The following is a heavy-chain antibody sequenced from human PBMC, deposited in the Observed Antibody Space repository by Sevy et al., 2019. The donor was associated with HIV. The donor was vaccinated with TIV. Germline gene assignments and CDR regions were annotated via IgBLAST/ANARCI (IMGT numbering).Heavy chain of an antibody. Sequence: GGSLRLSCTDSEFSLSSHWMHWVRQAPGKGLVWVSRINSDGSNIDYADSVKGRFTISRDNAKNTVSLQMNRLRAEDTAVYYCVREGITGTDYFDYWGQGTLVTVSS. J-gene: IGHJ4*02. CDR3: VREGITGTDYFDY. CDR1: EFSLSSHW. D-gene: IGHD1-7*01. V-gene: IGHV3-74*01. CDR2: INSDGSNI.